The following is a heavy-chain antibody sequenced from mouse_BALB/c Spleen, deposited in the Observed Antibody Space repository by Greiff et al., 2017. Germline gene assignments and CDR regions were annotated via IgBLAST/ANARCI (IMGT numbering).Heavy chain of an antibody. Sequence: EVKLVESGGGLVQPGGSLRLSCATSGFTFSDFYMVWVRQPPGKRLEWIAASRNKANDYTTEYSASVKGRFIVSRDTSHSILYLQMNALRAEDTAIYYCARDAGYGNYPSYYFDYWGQGTTLTVSS. CDR2: SRNKANDYTT. CDR3: ARDAGYGNYPSYYFDY. V-gene: IGHV7-1*02. D-gene: IGHD2-1*01. CDR1: GFTFSDFY. J-gene: IGHJ2*01.